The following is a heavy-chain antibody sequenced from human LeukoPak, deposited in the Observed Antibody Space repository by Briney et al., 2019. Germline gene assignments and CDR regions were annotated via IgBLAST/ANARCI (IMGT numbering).Heavy chain of an antibody. J-gene: IGHJ3*02. V-gene: IGHV4-4*02. CDR3: ARAPHVEGATWHDAFDI. D-gene: IGHD1-26*01. Sequence: SGTLSLTCAVSGGSISSSNWWSWARQPPGKGLEWIGEIYHSGSTNYNPSLKSRVTISVDKSKNQFSLKLSSVTAADTAVYYCARAPHVEGATWHDAFDIWGQGTMVTVSS. CDR2: IYHSGST. CDR1: GGSISSSNW.